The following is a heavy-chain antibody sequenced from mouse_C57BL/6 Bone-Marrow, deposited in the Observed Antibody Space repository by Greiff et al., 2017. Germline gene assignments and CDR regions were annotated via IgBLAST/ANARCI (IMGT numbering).Heavy chain of an antibody. CDR1: GYTFTDYY. D-gene: IGHD1-1*01. CDR2: INPYNGGT. J-gene: IGHJ2*01. CDR3: ARPYYYGSSSYFDY. Sequence: EVHLVESGPVLVKPGASVKMSCKASGYTFTDYYMNWVKQSHGKSLEWIGVINPYNGGTSYNQKFKGKATLTVDKSSSTAYMELNSLTSEDSAVYYCARPYYYGSSSYFDYWGQGTTLTVSS. V-gene: IGHV1-19*01.